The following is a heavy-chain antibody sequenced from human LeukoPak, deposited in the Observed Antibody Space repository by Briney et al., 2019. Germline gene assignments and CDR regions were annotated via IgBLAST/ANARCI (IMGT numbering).Heavy chain of an antibody. CDR1: GYSFTSYW. V-gene: IGHV5-51*01. J-gene: IGHJ5*02. D-gene: IGHD2-15*01. Sequence: GESLKISCKGSGYSFTSYWIGWVRQMPGKDLEWMGIIYPGDSDTRYSPSFQGQVTISADKSISTAYLQWSSLKASDTAMYYCARLGGYCSGGSCYVNWFDPWGQGTLVTVSS. CDR2: IYPGDSDT. CDR3: ARLGGYCSGGSCYVNWFDP.